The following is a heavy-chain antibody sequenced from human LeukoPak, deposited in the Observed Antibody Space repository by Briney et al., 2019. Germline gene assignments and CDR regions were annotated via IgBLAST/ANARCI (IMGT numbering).Heavy chain of an antibody. V-gene: IGHV1-69*04. Sequence: GSSVKVSCKASGVTFSSYAISWVRQAPGQGLEWMGRIIPILGIANYAQKFQGRVTITADKSTSTAYMELSSLRSEDTAVYYCARELYGSGSFNPSWGQGTLVTVSS. CDR2: IIPILGIA. J-gene: IGHJ5*02. D-gene: IGHD3-10*01. CDR1: GVTFSSYA. CDR3: ARELYGSGSFNPS.